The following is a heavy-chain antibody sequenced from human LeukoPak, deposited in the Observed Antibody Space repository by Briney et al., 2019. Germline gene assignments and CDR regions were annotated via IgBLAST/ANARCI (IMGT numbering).Heavy chain of an antibody. D-gene: IGHD6-6*01. V-gene: IGHV3-33*01. CDR1: GLTFSSYG. Sequence: GRSLRLSCAASGLTFSSYGMHWVRQAPGKGLEWVAVIWYDGSNKYYADSVKGRFTISRDNSKNTLYLQMNSLRAEDTAVYYCARAVRYSSSSCFDYWGQGTLVTVSS. CDR3: ARAVRYSSSSCFDY. CDR2: IWYDGSNK. J-gene: IGHJ4*02.